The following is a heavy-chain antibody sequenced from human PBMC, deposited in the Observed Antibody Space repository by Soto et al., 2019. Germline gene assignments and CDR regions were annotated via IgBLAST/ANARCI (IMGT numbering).Heavy chain of an antibody. Sequence: GGSLRLSCVASGFTFSTYWMHWIRQDPAKGLVWVARIHSDGRSTVYADSVKGRFTISRDNAKNSLFLQMDSLRAEDTAIYYCVRESLTGDFRTSDFWGQGTPVTVSS. D-gene: IGHD2-21*02. CDR2: IHSDGRST. V-gene: IGHV3-74*01. J-gene: IGHJ4*02. CDR3: VRESLTGDFRTSDF. CDR1: GFTFSTYW.